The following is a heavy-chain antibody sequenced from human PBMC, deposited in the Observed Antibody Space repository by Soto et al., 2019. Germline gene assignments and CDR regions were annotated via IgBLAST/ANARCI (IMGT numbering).Heavy chain of an antibody. CDR1: GFTFSRYI. CDR3: ARWNGDGDY. J-gene: IGHJ4*02. CDR2: ISGGGDNI. Sequence: EVQLLESGGGLVQPGGSLRLSCAASGFTFSRYIINWVRQAPGKGLEWVSGISGGGDNIWQADSVKGRFTISRDNSQNTVYLQMNSLRVDDTAIYYCARWNGDGDYWGQGTLVTVSS. V-gene: IGHV3-23*01. D-gene: IGHD1-1*01.